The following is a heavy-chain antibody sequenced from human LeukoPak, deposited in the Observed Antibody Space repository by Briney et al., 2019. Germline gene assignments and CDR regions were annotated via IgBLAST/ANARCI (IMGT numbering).Heavy chain of an antibody. Sequence: GESLKISCKGSGHSFATYWIGWVRQMPGKGLEWMGIIYPGDSDTRYSPSFQGQVTISADKSISTAYLQWSSLKASDTAMYYCARLPCSSTSCYTEYFQHWGQGTLVTVSS. CDR3: ARLPCSSTSCYTEYFQH. V-gene: IGHV5-51*01. D-gene: IGHD2-2*02. CDR2: IYPGDSDT. CDR1: GHSFATYW. J-gene: IGHJ1*01.